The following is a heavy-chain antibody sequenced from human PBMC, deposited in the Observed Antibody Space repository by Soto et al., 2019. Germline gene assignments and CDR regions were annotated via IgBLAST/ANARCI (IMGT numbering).Heavy chain of an antibody. CDR1: GFSLGRYA. Sequence: EVQLLESGGALVQPGGSLRLSCEASGFSLGRYAMSWVRQAPGKGLEWISVISASGSSVSYADSVKGRFTISKDNSENTLFLQVNSLRVEDTAVYYCAEDYYYDSTGLFFDSWGQGTLVTVSS. D-gene: IGHD3-22*01. J-gene: IGHJ4*02. CDR3: AEDYYYDSTGLFFDS. V-gene: IGHV3-23*01. CDR2: ISASGSSV.